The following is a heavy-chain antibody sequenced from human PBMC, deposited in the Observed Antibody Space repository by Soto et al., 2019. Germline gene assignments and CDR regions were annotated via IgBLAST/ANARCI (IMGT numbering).Heavy chain of an antibody. V-gene: IGHV3-23*01. Sequence: SVKGRFAISRDRSKNRLSLRMNSLRVEDTAVYYCAKGPDGSGYYHNWFDSWGQGTLITVSS. CDR3: AKGPDGSGYYHNWFDS. D-gene: IGHD3-22*01. J-gene: IGHJ5*01.